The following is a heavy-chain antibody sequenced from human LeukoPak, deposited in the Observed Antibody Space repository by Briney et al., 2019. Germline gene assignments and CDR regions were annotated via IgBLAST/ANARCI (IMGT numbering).Heavy chain of an antibody. CDR1: GYTFTGYY. J-gene: IGHJ4*02. CDR2: INPNSGGT. D-gene: IGHD3-3*01. Sequence: ASVKVSCKASGYTFTGYYMHWVRQAPGQGLEWMGWINPNSGGTNYAQKFQGRVTMTRDTSISTAYMELSRLRSDDTAVYYCARARRDYDFWSGYLHFDYWGQGTLVTVSS. CDR3: ARARRDYDFWSGYLHFDY. V-gene: IGHV1-2*02.